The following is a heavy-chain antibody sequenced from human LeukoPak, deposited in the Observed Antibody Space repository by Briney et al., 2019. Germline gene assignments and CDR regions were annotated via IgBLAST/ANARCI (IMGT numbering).Heavy chain of an antibody. J-gene: IGHJ6*02. V-gene: IGHV1-2*02. CDR3: AREDPRLRYFDWLYYHYYYYGMGV. CDR1: GYTFTGYY. D-gene: IGHD3-9*01. Sequence: ASVKVSCKASGYTFTGYYMHWVRQAPGQGLEWMGWINPNSGGTNYAQKFQGRVTMTRDTSISTAYMELSRLRSDDTAVYYCAREDPRLRYFDWLYYHYYYYGMGVWGQGTTVTVSS. CDR2: INPNSGGT.